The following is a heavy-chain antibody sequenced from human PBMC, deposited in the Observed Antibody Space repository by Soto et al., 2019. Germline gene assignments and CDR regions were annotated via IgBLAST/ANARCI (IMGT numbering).Heavy chain of an antibody. Sequence: EVELVESGGGLVKPGGSLRLSCLASRFRFSDYTMTWVRQAPGKGLEWVSSISIISTYIYYGDSVKGRFTISRDNAKNSLYLQMNSLRVEDTAVYYCVRRGSEATTGGGALDMWGQGTMVTVSS. V-gene: IGHV3-21*01. CDR1: RFRFSDYT. J-gene: IGHJ3*02. CDR3: VRRGSEATTGGGALDM. D-gene: IGHD4-17*01. CDR2: ISIISTYI.